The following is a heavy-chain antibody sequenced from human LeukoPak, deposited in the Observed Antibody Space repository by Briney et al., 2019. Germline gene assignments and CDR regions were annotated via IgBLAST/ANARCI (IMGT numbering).Heavy chain of an antibody. CDR1: ECTSSAFW. D-gene: IGHD2-8*02. CDR2: IKKDGTEK. J-gene: IGHJ6*04. CDR3: AIFAGAVPGNLLL. Sequence: GGSLRLSCTVSECTSSAFWMTWVRRPPGKGLEWVGNIKKDGTEKEYVDSVKGRFSIFRDNAKNSVFLQMNSLRAEDTAVYYCAIFAGAVPGNLLLWGKGTTVIVSA. V-gene: IGHV3-7*01.